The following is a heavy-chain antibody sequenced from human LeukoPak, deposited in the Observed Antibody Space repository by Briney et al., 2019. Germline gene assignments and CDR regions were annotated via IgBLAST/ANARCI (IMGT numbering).Heavy chain of an antibody. V-gene: IGHV4-61*02. CDR2: IYTSGST. Sequence: SETLSLTCTVSGDSICSVNYYWSWIRQPAGKGLEWIGRIYTSGSTNYNPSLKSRLTISVDTSKNQFSLKLSSVTAADTAVYYCARDLYYYYYMDVWGKGTTVTVSS. CDR1: GDSICSVNYY. J-gene: IGHJ6*03. CDR3: ARDLYYYYYMDV.